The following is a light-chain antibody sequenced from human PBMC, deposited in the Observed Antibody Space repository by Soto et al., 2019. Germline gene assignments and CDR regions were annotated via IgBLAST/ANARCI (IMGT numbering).Light chain of an antibody. CDR2: EVT. CDR3: SSHAGIKNVV. Sequence: QSALTQPPSASGSPGQSVTISCTGTSSDVGGYNYVSWYQQHPGKAPKLMVYEVTKRPSWVPDRFSGSKSGNTASLTVSGLQAEDEADYYCSSHAGIKNVVFGGGTKLTVL. V-gene: IGLV2-8*01. J-gene: IGLJ3*02. CDR1: SSDVGGYNY.